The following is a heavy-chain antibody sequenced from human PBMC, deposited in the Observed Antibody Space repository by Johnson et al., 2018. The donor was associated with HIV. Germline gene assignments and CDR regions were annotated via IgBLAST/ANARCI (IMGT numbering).Heavy chain of an antibody. V-gene: IGHV3-13*01. D-gene: IGHD3-22*01. CDR3: ARAHYDSSGYLLKGGAFDI. J-gene: IGHJ3*02. CDR2: IGPAGDT. CDR1: GFTFSTYD. Sequence: EVQLVESGGGVVQPGGSLRLSCAASGFTFSTYDMHWVRQATGKGLEWVSAIGPAGDTYYPGSVKCRFTISRENDKNSLYLQMNSLGDEDTAVYYCARAHYDSSGYLLKGGAFDIWGQGTMVTVSS.